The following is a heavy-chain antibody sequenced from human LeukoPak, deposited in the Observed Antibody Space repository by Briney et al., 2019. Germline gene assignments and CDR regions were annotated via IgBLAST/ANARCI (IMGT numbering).Heavy chain of an antibody. Sequence: GGSLRLSCAASGFTFSSYAMHWVRQAPGKGLEWVAVISYDGSNKYYADSVKGRFTISRDNSKNTLYVQMNSLRAEDTAVYYCAKDGDFGDCSSTSCLSGGMDVWGQGTTVTVSS. D-gene: IGHD2-2*01. CDR2: ISYDGSNK. CDR3: AKDGDFGDCSSTSCLSGGMDV. J-gene: IGHJ6*02. CDR1: GFTFSSYA. V-gene: IGHV3-30-3*01.